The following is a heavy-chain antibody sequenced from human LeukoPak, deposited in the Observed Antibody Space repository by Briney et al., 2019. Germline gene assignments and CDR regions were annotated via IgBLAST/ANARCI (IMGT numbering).Heavy chain of an antibody. CDR1: GFTFSSNV. Sequence: PGGSLRLSCVASGFTFSSNVLNWVRQAPGKGLEWVSVSGTYGRTQYADSVKGRFTISRDSSKNTLYLQINSLRVEDTGVYYCARGMDGYGPDAFDIWGEGTMVTVSS. CDR2: SGTYGRT. D-gene: IGHD5-24*01. J-gene: IGHJ3*02. V-gene: IGHV3-23*01. CDR3: ARGMDGYGPDAFDI.